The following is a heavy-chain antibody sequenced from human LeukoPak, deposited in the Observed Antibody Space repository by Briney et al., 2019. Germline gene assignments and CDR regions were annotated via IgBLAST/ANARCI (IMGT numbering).Heavy chain of an antibody. D-gene: IGHD3-22*01. V-gene: IGHV4-59*01. CDR2: IYYSGST. CDR1: GGSISSYH. Sequence: SETLSLTCTVSGGSISSYHWSWIRQPPGKGLEWIGYIYYSGSTNYNPSLKSRVTISVDTSKNQFSLKLSSVTAADTAVYYCARDGYYYDSSGYYYFHWFDPWGQGTLVTVSS. CDR3: ARDGYYYDSSGYYYFHWFDP. J-gene: IGHJ5*02.